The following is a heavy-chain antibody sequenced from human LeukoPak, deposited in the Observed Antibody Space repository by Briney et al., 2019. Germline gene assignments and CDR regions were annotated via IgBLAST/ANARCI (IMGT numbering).Heavy chain of an antibody. D-gene: IGHD4-17*01. CDR1: GGSISSYY. CDR2: IYYSGST. CDR3: ARVPTYTVTNFDY. V-gene: IGHV4-59*12. J-gene: IGHJ4*02. Sequence: SETLSLTCTVSGGSISSYYWSWIRQPPGKGLEWIGYIYYSGSTNYNPSLKSRVTISVDTSKNQFSLKLSSVTAADTAVYYCARVPTYTVTNFDYWGQGTLVTVSS.